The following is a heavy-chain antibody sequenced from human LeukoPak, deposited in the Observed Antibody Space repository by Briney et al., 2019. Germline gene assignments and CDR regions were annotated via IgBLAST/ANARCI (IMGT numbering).Heavy chain of an antibody. D-gene: IGHD2-15*01. Sequence: SGPTLVNPTQTLTLTCSFSAFSISTNGVGVGWIRQPPGKALEWLALIFWDDDKRYSPSLKSRLTITKDTSKSQVVLAMSNMDPVDTATYYCAHGQRRQHCSGGNCYYFDYWGQGTLVTVSS. V-gene: IGHV2-5*02. J-gene: IGHJ4*02. CDR3: AHGQRRQHCSGGNCYYFDY. CDR2: IFWDDDK. CDR1: AFSISTNGVG.